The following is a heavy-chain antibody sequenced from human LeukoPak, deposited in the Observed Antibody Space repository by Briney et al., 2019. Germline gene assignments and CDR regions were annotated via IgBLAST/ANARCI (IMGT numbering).Heavy chain of an antibody. J-gene: IGHJ3*02. D-gene: IGHD2-2*01. V-gene: IGHV1-69*13. CDR1: GGTFSSYA. CDR3: ARDIVVVPAATALSDAFDI. Sequence: ASVKVSCKASGGTFSSYAISWVRQAPGQGLEWMGGIIPIFGTANYAQKFQGRVTITADESTSTAYMELSSLRSEDTAVYYCARDIVVVPAATALSDAFDIWGQGTMVTVSS. CDR2: IIPIFGTA.